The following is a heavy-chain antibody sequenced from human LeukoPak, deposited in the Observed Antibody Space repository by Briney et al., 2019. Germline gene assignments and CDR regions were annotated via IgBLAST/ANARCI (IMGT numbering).Heavy chain of an antibody. V-gene: IGHV4-38-2*01. Sequence: PSETLSLTCAVSGYSSSSGYYWGWIRQPPGKGLEWIGSIYHSGSTYYNPSLKSRVTVSVDTSKNQFSLKLSSVTAADTAVYYRASLYYDFWSGYSDSWYFDLWGRGTLVTVSS. CDR2: IYHSGST. CDR3: ASLYYDFWSGYSDSWYFDL. J-gene: IGHJ2*01. CDR1: GYSSSSGYY. D-gene: IGHD3-3*01.